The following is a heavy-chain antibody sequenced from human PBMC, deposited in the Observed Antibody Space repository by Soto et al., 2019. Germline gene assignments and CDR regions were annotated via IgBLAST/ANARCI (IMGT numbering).Heavy chain of an antibody. CDR2: IYYSGST. J-gene: IGHJ6*02. V-gene: IGHV4-59*12. CDR3: AREPADYYYGMDV. Sequence: PSETLSLTCTVCGGSISSYYWSWIRQPPGKGLEWIGYIYYSGSTNYNPSLRSRVTMSVDTSKNQFSLKLSSVTAADTAVYYCAREPADYYYGMDVWGQGTTVTVSS. CDR1: GGSISSYY.